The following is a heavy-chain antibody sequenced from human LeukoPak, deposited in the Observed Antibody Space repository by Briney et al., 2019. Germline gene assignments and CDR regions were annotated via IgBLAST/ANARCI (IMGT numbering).Heavy chain of an antibody. V-gene: IGHV4-39*01. CDR3: ARQEGSGWNGLDY. CDR1: VGSISSSSYY. Sequence: PSETLSLTCTVSVGSISSSSYYWGWIRQPPGKGLEWIGSIYYSGSTQYNPSLKSRVTISIDMSKNQFSLNLSSMTAADTAVYYCARQEGSGWNGLDYWGQGILVTVSS. J-gene: IGHJ4*02. CDR2: IYYSGST. D-gene: IGHD6-19*01.